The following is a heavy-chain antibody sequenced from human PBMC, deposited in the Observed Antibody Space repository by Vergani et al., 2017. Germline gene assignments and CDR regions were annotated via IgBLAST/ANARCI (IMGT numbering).Heavy chain of an antibody. CDR3: ARHGPRGGFSGAFDI. J-gene: IGHJ3*02. CDR2: FYRGGDT. CDR1: GFTVSSNH. Sequence: EVQLVESGGGLIQPGGSLRLSCAASGFTVSSNHMSWVRQAPGKGLEWVSGFYRGGDTYYADSVKGRVTISRDNSKHTLYLQMNSLRAEDTALYYCARHGPRGGFSGAFDIWGQGTMVTVSS. V-gene: IGHV3-53*01. D-gene: IGHD3-16*01.